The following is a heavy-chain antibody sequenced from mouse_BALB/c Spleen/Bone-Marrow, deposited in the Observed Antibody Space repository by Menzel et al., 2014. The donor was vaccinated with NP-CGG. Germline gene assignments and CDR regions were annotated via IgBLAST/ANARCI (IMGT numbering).Heavy chain of an antibody. CDR1: GFDFSSYW. CDR3: TRRGYYGYVDY. J-gene: IGHJ4*01. Sequence: EVQLVESGGGLVQPGGSLKLSCAASGFDFSSYWMSWVRQAPGKGLEWIGEINTDSSTITYTPSLKDKFLISRDNAKNLQLLKMREEDSDASACYCDTRRGYYGYVDYWGEGTSVTVSS. CDR2: INTDSSTI. D-gene: IGHD2-14*01. V-gene: IGHV4-1*02.